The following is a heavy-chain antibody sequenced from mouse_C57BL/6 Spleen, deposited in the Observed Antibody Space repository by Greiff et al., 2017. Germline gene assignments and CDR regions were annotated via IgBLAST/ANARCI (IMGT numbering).Heavy chain of an antibody. J-gene: IGHJ1*03. D-gene: IGHD1-1*01. CDR2: IGRKSNNYAT. Sequence: EVQLVESGGGLVQPKGSLKLSCAASGFSFNTSSMNWVRQAPGKGLEWIASIGRKSNNYATYYAVSVKDSFTSSRDDSEGMLYLQMNNLQTEDTAMYYCALYYDGSSYGDMDVWGTGNTVTVSS. CDR1: GFSFNTSS. CDR3: ALYYDGSSYGDMDV. V-gene: IGHV10-1*01.